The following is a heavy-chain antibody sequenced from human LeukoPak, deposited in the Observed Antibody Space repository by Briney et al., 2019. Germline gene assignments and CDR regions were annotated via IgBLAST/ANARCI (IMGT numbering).Heavy chain of an antibody. J-gene: IGHJ4*02. CDR1: GGTFSSYA. D-gene: IGHD3-22*01. CDR2: IIPILGIA. V-gene: IGHV1-69*04. CDR3: ARDRSYDSSGFDY. Sequence: SVKVSCKASGGTFSSYAISWVRQAPGQGLEWMGRIIPILGIANYAQKFQGRVTITADKSTSTAYMELSSLRSEGTAVYYCARDRSYDSSGFDYWGQGTLVTVSS.